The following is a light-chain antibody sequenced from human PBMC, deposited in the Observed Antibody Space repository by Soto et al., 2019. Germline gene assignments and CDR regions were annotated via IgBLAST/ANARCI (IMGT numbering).Light chain of an antibody. CDR2: DVT. J-gene: IGLJ2*01. V-gene: IGLV2-11*01. CDR1: SSDVGGYDY. Sequence: QSALTQPRSVSESPGQSVTISCTGTSSDVGGYDYLSWYQQHPGKAPKLMIYDVTKRPSGVPDRFSGSKSGNTASLTISGLQTEDEADYYCCSYAGSYTVVFGGGTKLTVL. CDR3: CSYAGSYTVV.